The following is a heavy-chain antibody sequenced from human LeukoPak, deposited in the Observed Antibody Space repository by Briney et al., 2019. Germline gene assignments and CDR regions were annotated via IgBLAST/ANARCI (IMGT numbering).Heavy chain of an antibody. CDR3: AREYYTVRGVFDY. D-gene: IGHD3-10*01. Sequence: GRSLRLSCAASGFTFSSYAVHWVRQAPGKGLEWVAVISYDGSNKYYADSVKGRFTISRDNSKNTLYLQMNSLRAEDTAVYYCAREYYTVRGVFDYWGQGTLVTVSS. J-gene: IGHJ4*02. V-gene: IGHV3-30*04. CDR1: GFTFSSYA. CDR2: ISYDGSNK.